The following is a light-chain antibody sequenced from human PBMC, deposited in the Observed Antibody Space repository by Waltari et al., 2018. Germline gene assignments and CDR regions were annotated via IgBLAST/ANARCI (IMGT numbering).Light chain of an antibody. CDR2: GNG. V-gene: IGLV1-40*01. Sequence: QSVLTQPPSVSGAPGQRVTISCTGSSSNIGAGYDVHWYQQLPGTAPKLLIYGNGSVPAGGPDRFSGSKSGTSASLAITGLQAEDEADYYCQSYDSSLSGGVFGGGTKLTVL. J-gene: IGLJ2*01. CDR1: SSNIGAGYD. CDR3: QSYDSSLSGGV.